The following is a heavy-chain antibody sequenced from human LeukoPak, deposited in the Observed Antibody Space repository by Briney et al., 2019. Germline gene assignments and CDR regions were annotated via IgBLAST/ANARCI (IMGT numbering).Heavy chain of an antibody. CDR1: GGSISSSY. CDR2: ISSSGST. J-gene: IGHJ6*02. D-gene: IGHD3-10*01. CDR3: ARAGESRKTMVRGVYYDYYGMDV. V-gene: IGHV4-4*07. Sequence: PSETLSLTCTVSGGSISSSYWGWIRQPAGKGLEWIGRISSSGSTKYNPFLRSRVSMSVDTSKNQFSLRLSSVTAADTAVYYCARAGESRKTMVRGVYYDYYGMDVWGQGTTVTVSS.